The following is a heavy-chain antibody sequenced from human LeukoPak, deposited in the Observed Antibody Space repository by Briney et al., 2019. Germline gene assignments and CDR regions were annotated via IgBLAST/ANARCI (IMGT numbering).Heavy chain of an antibody. Sequence: SETLSLTCTVSGGSISSGDYYWSWIRQPPGKGLEWIGYIYYSGSTYYNPSLKSRVTISVDTSKNQFSLKLSSVTAADTAVYYCARVRISGYIFDYWGQGTLLTVSS. CDR3: ARVRISGYIFDY. D-gene: IGHD3-22*01. CDR1: GGSISSGDYY. J-gene: IGHJ4*02. V-gene: IGHV4-30-4*01. CDR2: IYYSGST.